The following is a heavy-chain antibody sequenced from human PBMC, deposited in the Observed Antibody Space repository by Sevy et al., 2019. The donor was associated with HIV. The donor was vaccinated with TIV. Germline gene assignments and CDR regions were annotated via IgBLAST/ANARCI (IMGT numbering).Heavy chain of an antibody. CDR1: GFTFSSYS. Sequence: GGSLRLSCAASGFTFSSYSMNWVRQAPGKGLEWVSSISSISSYIYYADSVKGRFTISRDNAKNSLYLQMNSLRAEDTAVYYCASQYSSTSFTENWGQGTLVTVSS. J-gene: IGHJ4*02. D-gene: IGHD2-2*01. V-gene: IGHV3-21*01. CDR2: ISSISSYI. CDR3: ASQYSSTSFTEN.